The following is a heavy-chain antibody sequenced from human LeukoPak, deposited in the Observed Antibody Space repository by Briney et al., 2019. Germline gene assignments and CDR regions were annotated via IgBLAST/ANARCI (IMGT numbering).Heavy chain of an antibody. J-gene: IGHJ4*02. CDR2: IYTSGST. D-gene: IGHD6-6*01. V-gene: IGHV4-4*07. CDR3: ARERPYSSSSTFDY. CDR1: GGSISSYY. Sequence: PSETLSLTRTVSGGSISSYYWSWIRQPAGKGLEWIGRIYTSGSTYYNPSLKSRVTISVDTSKNQFSLKLSSVTAADTAVYYCARERPYSSSSTFDYWGQGTLVTVSS.